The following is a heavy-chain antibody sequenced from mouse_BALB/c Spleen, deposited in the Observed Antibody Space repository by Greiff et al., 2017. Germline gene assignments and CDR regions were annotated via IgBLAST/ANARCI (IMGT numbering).Heavy chain of an antibody. CDR3: ASHYYARYFDV. D-gene: IGHD1-2*01. V-gene: IGHV1S81*02. Sequence: QVQLQQPGAELVKPGASVKLPCKASGYTFTSYWMHWVKQRPGQGLEWIGEINPSNGRTNYNEKFKSKATLTVDKSSSTAYMQLSSLTSEDSAVYYCASHYYARYFDVWGAGTTVTVSS. CDR2: INPSNGRT. CDR1: GYTFTSYW. J-gene: IGHJ1*01.